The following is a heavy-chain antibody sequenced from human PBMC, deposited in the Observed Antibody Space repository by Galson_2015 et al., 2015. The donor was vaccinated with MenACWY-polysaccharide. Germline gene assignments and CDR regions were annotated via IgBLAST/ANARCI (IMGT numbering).Heavy chain of an antibody. CDR1: GGSIRSGRYY. Sequence: NLFLTCTVSGGSIRSGRYYWRWVRQPPGKGQEWVWGIYTRGGPNYNPSLKSRVTISVDPSKNQFSLKLSSVTAADTAVYYCARARWYSSSGDDAFDIWGQGTMVTVSS. D-gene: IGHD6-13*01. CDR3: ARARWYSSSGDDAFDI. J-gene: IGHJ3*02. CDR2: IYTRGGP. V-gene: IGHV4-61*02.